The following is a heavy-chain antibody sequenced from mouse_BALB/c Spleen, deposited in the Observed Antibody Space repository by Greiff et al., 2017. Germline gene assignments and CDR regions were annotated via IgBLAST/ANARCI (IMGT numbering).Heavy chain of an antibody. CDR1: GYTFTSYW. V-gene: IGHV1-7*01. CDR2: INPSTGYT. Sequence: QVQLQQSGAELAKPGASVKMSCKASGYTFTSYWMHWVKQRPGQGLEWIGYINPSTGYTEYNQKFKDKATLTADKSSSTAYMQLSSLTSEDSAVYYCARSADGYPFAYWGQGTLVTVSA. CDR3: ARSADGYPFAY. J-gene: IGHJ3*01. D-gene: IGHD2-3*01.